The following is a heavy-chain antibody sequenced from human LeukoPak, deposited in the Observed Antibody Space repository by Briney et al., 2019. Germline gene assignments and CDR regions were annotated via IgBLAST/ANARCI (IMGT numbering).Heavy chain of an antibody. CDR1: GFTFSSYE. D-gene: IGHD3-10*01. CDR2: ISSGSNTI. J-gene: IGHJ4*02. CDR3: ARGAALRWRGEIFPCFFDY. V-gene: IGHV3-48*03. Sequence: PGGSLRLSCVGSGFTFSSYEMNWVRQAPGKGLEWVSYISSGSNTIYYADSVEGRFTISRDNAKNSVYLQMNSLRVEDTAVYYCARGAALRWRGEIFPCFFDYWGQGSLVTVSS.